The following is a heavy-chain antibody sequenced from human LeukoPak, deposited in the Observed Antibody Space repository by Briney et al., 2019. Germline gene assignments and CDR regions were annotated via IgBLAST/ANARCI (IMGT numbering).Heavy chain of an antibody. D-gene: IGHD6-19*01. J-gene: IGHJ6*03. CDR3: AKYGSGWALYYYYYMDV. CDR2: LSGSGSKT. Sequence: PGESLRLSCEASGFTFTNYAMSWVRQAPGKGLEWVSGLSGSGSKTYYADSVKGRFTVSRDNYKNTLNLQMNSLRAEDTAVYYCAKYGSGWALYYYYYMDVWGKGTTVTVSS. CDR1: GFTFTNYA. V-gene: IGHV3-23*01.